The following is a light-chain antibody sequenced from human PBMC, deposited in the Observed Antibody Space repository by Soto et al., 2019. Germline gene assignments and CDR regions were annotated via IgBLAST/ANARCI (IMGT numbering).Light chain of an antibody. CDR3: CSYVGRNTYV. V-gene: IGLV2-11*01. CDR1: NTDVGGYDR. J-gene: IGLJ1*01. Sequence: QSALTQPASVSGSPGQSITISCIGTNTDVGGYDRVSWYQHHPGKAPKLIIFDVSKRPSGVPNRFSGSKSGNTASLTISGLRAEDEADYYCCSYVGRNTYVFGTGTKVTVL. CDR2: DVS.